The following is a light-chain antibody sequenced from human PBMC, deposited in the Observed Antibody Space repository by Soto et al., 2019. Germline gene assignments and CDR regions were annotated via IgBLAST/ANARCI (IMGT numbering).Light chain of an antibody. J-gene: IGLJ1*01. Sequence: SVLTQPASVSGSPRQSITISCTGTSSDVGGYNYVSWYQQHPGKAPKLMICEVSNRPSGVSNRFSGSKSGNTASLTISGLQAEDEADYYCSSYTSSSTPYVFGTGTKVTVL. CDR2: EVS. V-gene: IGLV2-14*01. CDR1: SSDVGGYNY. CDR3: SSYTSSSTPYV.